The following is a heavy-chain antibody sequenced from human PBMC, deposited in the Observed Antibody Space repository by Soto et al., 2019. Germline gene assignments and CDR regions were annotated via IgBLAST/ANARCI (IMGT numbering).Heavy chain of an antibody. D-gene: IGHD3-3*01. CDR2: FSGSGGST. J-gene: IGHJ3*02. CDR3: AKEIFGVVITPSAFDI. CDR1: GFTFSSYA. Sequence: GGSLRLSCAASGFTFSSYAMSWVRQAPGKGLEWVSAFSGSGGSTYYADSVKGRFTISRDNSKNTLYLQMNSLRAEDTVVYYCAKEIFGVVITPSAFDIWGQGTMVTVSS. V-gene: IGHV3-23*01.